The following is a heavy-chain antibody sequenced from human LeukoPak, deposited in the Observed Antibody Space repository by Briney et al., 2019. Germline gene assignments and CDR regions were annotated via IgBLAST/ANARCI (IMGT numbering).Heavy chain of an antibody. CDR2: ISGSGGST. CDR1: GFAFSSYA. J-gene: IGHJ4*02. V-gene: IGHV3-23*01. Sequence: GGSLRLSCAASGFAFSSYAMSWVRQAPGKGLEWVSAISGSGGSTYYADSVKGRFTISRDSSKNTLYLQMNSLRAEDTAVYYCAKDAYYGSGSYYPYYFDYWGQGTLVTVSS. CDR3: AKDAYYGSGSYYPYYFDY. D-gene: IGHD3-10*01.